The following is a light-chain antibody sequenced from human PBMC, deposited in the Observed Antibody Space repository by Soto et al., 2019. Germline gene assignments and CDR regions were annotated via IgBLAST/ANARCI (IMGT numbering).Light chain of an antibody. Sequence: DIQMTQSPSTLSGSVGDTVTITCRASESIDNWLAWYQQKPGKAPKLLLFAASTLVGGVPSRFSGRGSGTEFTLTISSLQADDFATYYCQQYHTDWTFGQGTKVDIK. V-gene: IGKV1-5*01. CDR1: ESIDNW. CDR3: QQYHTDWT. J-gene: IGKJ1*01. CDR2: AAS.